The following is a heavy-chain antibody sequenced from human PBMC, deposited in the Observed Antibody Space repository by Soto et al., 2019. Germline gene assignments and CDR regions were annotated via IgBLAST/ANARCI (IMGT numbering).Heavy chain of an antibody. V-gene: IGHV1-69*13. CDR3: ARVGITGTTGYYYYGMDV. CDR2: IIPIFGTA. D-gene: IGHD1-7*01. CDR1: GGTFSSYA. Sequence: ASVKVSCKASGGTFSSYAISWVRQAPGQGLEWMGGIIPIFGTANYAQKFQGRVTITADESTSTAYMELSSLRSEDTAVYYCARVGITGTTGYYYYGMDVWGQGTTVTVSS. J-gene: IGHJ6*02.